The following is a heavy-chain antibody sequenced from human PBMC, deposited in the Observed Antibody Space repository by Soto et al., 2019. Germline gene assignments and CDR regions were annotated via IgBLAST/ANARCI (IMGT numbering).Heavy chain of an antibody. J-gene: IGHJ6*02. CDR2: IYYSGTT. CDR3: ARVGGSGTYNYYYYYNMDV. V-gene: IGHV4-30-4*01. CDR1: GGSISSSDFY. D-gene: IGHD3-10*01. Sequence: SETLSLTCTVSGGSISSSDFYWSWVRQPPGKGLQWIGYIYYSGTTYYNPSLKSRVTIFVDTSKNQFSLKVNSVTAADTAVYYCARVGGSGTYNYYYYYNMDVWGQGTKVTVSS.